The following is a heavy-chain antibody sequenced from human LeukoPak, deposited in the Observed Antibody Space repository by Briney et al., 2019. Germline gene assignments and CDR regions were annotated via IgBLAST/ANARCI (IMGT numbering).Heavy chain of an antibody. Sequence: GGSLRLSCTASGFPFSNYWMHWVRQAPGTGLLWVSRINTDERTTDYADSVKGRFTISRDNARNTLYLQMNSLRAEDTGVYYCAREGWAVARKVDYWGRGTLVTVSS. D-gene: IGHD6-19*01. V-gene: IGHV3-74*01. J-gene: IGHJ4*02. CDR2: INTDERTT. CDR1: GFPFSNYW. CDR3: AREGWAVARKVDY.